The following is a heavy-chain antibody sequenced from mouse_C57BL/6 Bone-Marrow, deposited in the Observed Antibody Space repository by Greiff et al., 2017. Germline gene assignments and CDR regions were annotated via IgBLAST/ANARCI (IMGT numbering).Heavy chain of an antibody. CDR2: INPNNGGT. CDR1: GYTFTDYN. CDR3: ARRRWLLRDFDY. J-gene: IGHJ2*01. D-gene: IGHD2-3*01. V-gene: IGHV1-18*01. Sequence: VQLQQSRPELVKPGASVKIPCKASGYTFTDYNMDWVKQSHGKSLEWIGDINPNNGGTIYNQKFKGKATLTVDKSSSTAYMELRSLTSEDTAVYYCARRRWLLRDFDYWGQGTTLTVSS.